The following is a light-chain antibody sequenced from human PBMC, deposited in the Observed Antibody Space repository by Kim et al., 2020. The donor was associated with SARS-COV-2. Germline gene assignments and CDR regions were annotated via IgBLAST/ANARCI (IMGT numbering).Light chain of an antibody. V-gene: IGLV3-19*01. J-gene: IGLJ2*01. CDR2: DKN. Sequence: ALGQTVRITCQGDSLRSYSASWYQQKPGQAPFLVIYDKNNPPSGIAARFAGCSSGNTASLTIAGAQAGDEAVYYCNSRESGVNHVVFGGGTKLTVL. CDR3: NSRESGVNHVV. CDR1: SLRSYS.